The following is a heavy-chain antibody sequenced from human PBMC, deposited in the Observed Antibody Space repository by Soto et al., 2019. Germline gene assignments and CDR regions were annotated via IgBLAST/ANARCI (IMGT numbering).Heavy chain of an antibody. J-gene: IGHJ3*02. Sequence: NPSETLSLTCTVSGGSISSGGYYWSWIRQHPGKGLEWIGYIYYSGSTYYNPSLKSRVTISVDTSKNQFSLKLSSVTAADTAVYYCARVRKGAFDIWGQGTMVTVSS. CDR3: ARVRKGAFDI. CDR1: GGSISSGGYY. V-gene: IGHV4-31*03. CDR2: IYYSGST.